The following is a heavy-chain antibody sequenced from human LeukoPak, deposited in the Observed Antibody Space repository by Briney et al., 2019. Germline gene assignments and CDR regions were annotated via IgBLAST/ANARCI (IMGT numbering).Heavy chain of an antibody. D-gene: IGHD4-17*01. CDR3: ARAPTPMTTVTTLGY. J-gene: IGHJ4*02. V-gene: IGHV3-48*01. CDR1: GFTFSSYN. Sequence: GGSLRLSCAASGFTFSSYNMNWVRQAPGKGLEWVSYISSGGSPIFYADSVKGRFTISRDNSKNTLYLQMNSLRPEDTAVYYCARAPTPMTTVTTLGYWGQGTLVTVSS. CDR2: ISSGGSPI.